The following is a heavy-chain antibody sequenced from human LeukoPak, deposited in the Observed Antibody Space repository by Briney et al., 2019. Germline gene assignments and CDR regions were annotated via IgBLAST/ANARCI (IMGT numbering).Heavy chain of an antibody. V-gene: IGHV4-31*03. CDR3: ARGGSGSYYSVYYAVDV. CDR1: GGSISSGGNF. CDR2: IYYSGTT. D-gene: IGHD1-26*01. Sequence: SQTLSLTCTVSGGSISSGGNFWSWIRLRPGKGLEWIGFIYYSGTTYSNPSLKSRVAISADTSKNEFSLKLNSLTAADTAVYYCARGGSGSYYSVYYAVDVWGQGTTVTVS. J-gene: IGHJ6*02.